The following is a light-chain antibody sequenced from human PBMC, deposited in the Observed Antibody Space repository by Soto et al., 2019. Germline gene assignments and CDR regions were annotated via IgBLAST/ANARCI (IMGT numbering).Light chain of an antibody. Sequence: QSALTQHASVSGSPGQSITISCTGTSSDVGGYNYVSWYQQHPGKAPKLMIYDVSNRPSGVSNRFSGSKSGNTASLTISGLQAEDEADYYCSSYTSSSTVVFGGGTQRTVL. CDR3: SSYTSSSTVV. V-gene: IGLV2-14*01. J-gene: IGLJ2*01. CDR2: DVS. CDR1: SSDVGGYNY.